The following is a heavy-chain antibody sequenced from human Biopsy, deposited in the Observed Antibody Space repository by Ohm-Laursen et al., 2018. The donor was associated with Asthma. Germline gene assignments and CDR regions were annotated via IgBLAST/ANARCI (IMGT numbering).Heavy chain of an antibody. J-gene: IGHJ5*02. V-gene: IGHV1-3*04. CDR1: GYNFISFA. CDR3: ARGQKSAGDRWFDP. Sequence: ASVKVSCKASGYNFISFAIHWVRQAPGQRLEWMGRVNTGNGDTKYSQKFQGRVTMTRDTSISTAYMEVSRLRSDDTAVYYCARGQKSAGDRWFDPWGQGTLVTVSS. D-gene: IGHD6-13*01. CDR2: VNTGNGDT.